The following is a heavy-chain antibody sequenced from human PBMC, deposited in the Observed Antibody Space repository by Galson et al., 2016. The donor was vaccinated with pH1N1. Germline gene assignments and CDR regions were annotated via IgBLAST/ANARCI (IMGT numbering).Heavy chain of an antibody. J-gene: IGHJ4*02. CDR2: IDPSGGST. CDR3: ARWRSSGTYTGFDY. Sequence: SVKVSCKASGYTFNNFYVHWLRQAPGRGLEWMGIIDPSGGSTTYAQKFQGRVTMTADTSTSIVYMDLSSLRSDDTAMYYCARWRSSGTYTGFDYWGQGALVTVSS. CDR1: GYTFNNFY. D-gene: IGHD1-1*01. V-gene: IGHV1-46*02.